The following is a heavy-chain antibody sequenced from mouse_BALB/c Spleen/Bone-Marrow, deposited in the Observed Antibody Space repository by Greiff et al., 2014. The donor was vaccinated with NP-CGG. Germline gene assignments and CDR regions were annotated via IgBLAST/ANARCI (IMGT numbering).Heavy chain of an antibody. D-gene: IGHD2-10*02. Sequence: QVQLKESGPGLVAPSQSLSITCTVSGFSLSRYSVHWVRRPPGKGLEWLGMIWGGGSTDYNSALKSRLSISKDNSKSQVFLKMSSLQTDDTAMYYCARLYGNYGGYFDYWGQGTTLTVSS. J-gene: IGHJ2*01. CDR3: ARLYGNYGGYFDY. V-gene: IGHV2-6-4*01. CDR1: GFSLSRYS. CDR2: IWGGGST.